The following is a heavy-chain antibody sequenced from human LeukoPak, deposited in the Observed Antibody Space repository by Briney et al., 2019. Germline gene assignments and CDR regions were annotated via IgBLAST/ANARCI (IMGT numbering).Heavy chain of an antibody. CDR1: GFTFSSYA. Sequence: GGSLRLSCAAPGFTFSSYAMSWVRQAPGKGLEWVSAISGSSSSTYYADSVKGRFTISRDNSKNTLYLQMNSLRAEDTAVYYCAKGRSFYGSGSYTFDYWGQGTLVTVSS. CDR3: AKGRSFYGSGSYTFDY. CDR2: ISGSSSST. D-gene: IGHD3-10*01. J-gene: IGHJ4*02. V-gene: IGHV3-23*01.